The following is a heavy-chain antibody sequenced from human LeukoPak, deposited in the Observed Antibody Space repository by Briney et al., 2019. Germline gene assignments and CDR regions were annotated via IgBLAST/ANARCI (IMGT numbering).Heavy chain of an antibody. Sequence: PGGSLRLSCAASGFTFSNYGMHWIRQAPVKGLEWVAVIWYDGSDKYYADSAKGRFIISRDNSKNTLYLQMNSLRAEDTALYYCARDMWFSGSGSGAIDYWGQGTLVTVSS. D-gene: IGHD3-10*01. J-gene: IGHJ4*02. CDR2: IWYDGSDK. CDR1: GFTFSNYG. V-gene: IGHV3-33*01. CDR3: ARDMWFSGSGSGAIDY.